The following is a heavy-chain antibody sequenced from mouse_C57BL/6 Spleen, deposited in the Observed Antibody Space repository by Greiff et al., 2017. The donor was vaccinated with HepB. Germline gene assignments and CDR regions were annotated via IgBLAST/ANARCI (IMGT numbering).Heavy chain of an antibody. J-gene: IGHJ4*01. CDR3: ARGVITTVVRAMDY. D-gene: IGHD1-1*01. CDR2: IYPGSGNT. CDR1: GYTFTDYY. V-gene: IGHV1-76*01. Sequence: VQLQESGAELVRPGASVKLSCKASGYTFTDYYINWVKQRPGQGLEWIARIYPGSGNTYYNEKFKGKATLTAEKSSSTAYMQLSSLTSEDSAVYFCARGVITTVVRAMDYWGQGTSVTVSS.